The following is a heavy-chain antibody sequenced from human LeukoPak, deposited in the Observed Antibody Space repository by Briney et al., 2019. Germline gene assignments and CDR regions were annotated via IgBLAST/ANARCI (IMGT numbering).Heavy chain of an antibody. CDR2: IKQDGGEK. D-gene: IGHD6-19*01. J-gene: IGHJ4*02. Sequence: GGSLRLSCAASRFTFSNYWMTWVRQAPGKGLEWVANIKQDGGEKHYVDSVQGRFTISRDNAKNSLYLQMNSLRAEDTAVYYCAKDLVSVAGLFDSWGQGTLVTVSS. CDR1: RFTFSNYW. CDR3: AKDLVSVAGLFDS. V-gene: IGHV3-7*05.